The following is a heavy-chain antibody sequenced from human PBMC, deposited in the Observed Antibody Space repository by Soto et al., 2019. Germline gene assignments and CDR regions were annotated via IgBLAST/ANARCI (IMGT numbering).Heavy chain of an antibody. CDR3: ARGRDQPPVGLYFDS. CDR2: IIPMFGTP. J-gene: IGHJ4*02. CDR1: GDAFTNYI. D-gene: IGHD1-26*01. V-gene: IGHV1-69*01. Sequence: QVQLVQSGAEVKKPGSSVKVSCKASGDAFTNYIFDWVRQAPGQGLEWMGGIIPMFGTPKYAQTFKDRGTISADVSTGTAYLELTSLRFDDTAVYYCARGRDQPPVGLYFDSWGEGTRVTVSS.